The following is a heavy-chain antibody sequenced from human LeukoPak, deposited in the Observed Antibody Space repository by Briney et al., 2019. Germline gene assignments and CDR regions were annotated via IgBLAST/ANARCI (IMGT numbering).Heavy chain of an antibody. CDR2: IYYSGST. J-gene: IGHJ5*02. CDR1: GGSISSYY. V-gene: IGHV4-59*01. Sequence: SETLSLTCTVSGGSISSYYWSWIRQPPGKGLEWIGYIYYSGSTNYNPSLKRRVTISVDTSKNQFSLKLSSVTAADTAVYYCARAKAAAGTSWFDPWGQGTLVTVSS. CDR3: ARAKAAAGTSWFDP. D-gene: IGHD6-13*01.